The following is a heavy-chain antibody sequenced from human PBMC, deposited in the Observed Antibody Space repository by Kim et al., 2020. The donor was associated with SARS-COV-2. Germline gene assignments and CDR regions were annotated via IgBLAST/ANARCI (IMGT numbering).Heavy chain of an antibody. Sequence: GGSLRLSCAASGFIFSNYAMNWVRQAPGKGLEWVSTITYGGSTYYADSVKGRFTISRDNSKNTVYLQMNSLRAEDTAVYYCAKDNHVSGRYEMGFDYWGQGTLVTVSS. J-gene: IGHJ4*02. CDR1: GFIFSNYA. CDR2: ITYGGST. CDR3: AKDNHVSGRYEMGFDY. V-gene: IGHV3-23*01. D-gene: IGHD3-10*01.